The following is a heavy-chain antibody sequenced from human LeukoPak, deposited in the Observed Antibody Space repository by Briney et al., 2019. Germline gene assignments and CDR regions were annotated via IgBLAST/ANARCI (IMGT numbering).Heavy chain of an antibody. CDR1: GGSISSSSYY. D-gene: IGHD6-6*01. V-gene: IGHV4-39*07. CDR3: ARPSSSSGFDY. J-gene: IGHJ4*02. CDR2: INHSGST. Sequence: PSETLSLTCTVSGGSISSSSYYWGWLRQPPGKGLEWIGEINHSGSTNYNPSLKSRVTTSVDTSKNQFSLKLSSVTAADTAVYYCARPSSSSGFDYWGQGTLVTVSS.